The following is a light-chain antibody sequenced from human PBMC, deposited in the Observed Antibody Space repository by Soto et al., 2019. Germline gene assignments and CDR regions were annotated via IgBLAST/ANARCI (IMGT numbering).Light chain of an antibody. J-gene: IGKJ5*01. Sequence: DIQMTQSPSSLSASVGDRVTITCRASQSVTSYLNWYQQKPGKAPNLLIYAASSLQSGVPSRFSGSGYGTDLTLPISSLQSEDFATYYCQQRYSIPNTFGQGTRLDIQ. CDR2: AAS. V-gene: IGKV1-39*01. CDR3: QQRYSIPNT. CDR1: QSVTSY.